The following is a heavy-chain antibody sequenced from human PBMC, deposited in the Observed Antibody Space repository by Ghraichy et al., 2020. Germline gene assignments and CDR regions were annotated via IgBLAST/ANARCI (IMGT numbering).Heavy chain of an antibody. Sequence: SVKVSCKASGGTFSSYAISWVRQAPGQGLEWMGGIIPIFGTANYAQKFQGRVTITADESTSTAYMELSSLRSEDTAVYYCARDPYSGGHFDYWGQGTLVTVSS. D-gene: IGHD1-26*01. CDR1: GGTFSSYA. CDR3: ARDPYSGGHFDY. J-gene: IGHJ4*02. CDR2: IIPIFGTA. V-gene: IGHV1-69*13.